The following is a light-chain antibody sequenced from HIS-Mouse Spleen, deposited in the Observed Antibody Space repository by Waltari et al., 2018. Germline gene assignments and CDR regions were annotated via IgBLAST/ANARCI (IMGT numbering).Light chain of an antibody. J-gene: IGLJ3*02. CDR2: DDS. Sequence: SYVLTQPPSVSVAPGQTARITCGGNNIGSKSVHWYQQKPGQAPVLVGYDDSDRPPGMPERFAGSNSGNTATLTISRGEAGDEADYYCQVWDSSSDHPVFGGGTKLTVL. CDR1: NIGSKS. CDR3: QVWDSSSDHPV. V-gene: IGLV3-21*02.